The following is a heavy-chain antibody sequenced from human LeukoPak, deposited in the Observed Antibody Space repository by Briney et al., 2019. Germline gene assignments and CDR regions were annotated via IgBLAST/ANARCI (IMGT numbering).Heavy chain of an antibody. D-gene: IGHD2-15*01. CDR1: GFSFSSYH. Sequence: PGGSLRLSCAASGFSFSSYHMSWVRQAPGKGLEWVSSISGNGGGTYYADSVKGRFTISRDNSKNTLYLQMNSLRAEDRALYYCARRLCSGGSCSSFDYWGQGTLVTVSS. CDR2: ISGNGGGT. V-gene: IGHV3-23*01. CDR3: ARRLCSGGSCSSFDY. J-gene: IGHJ4*02.